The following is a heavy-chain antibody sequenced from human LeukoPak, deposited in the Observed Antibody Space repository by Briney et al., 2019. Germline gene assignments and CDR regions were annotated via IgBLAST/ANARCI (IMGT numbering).Heavy chain of an antibody. CDR3: TREGVYSPDGSGYHRDAFDI. CDR2: IIPIFGTA. V-gene: IGHV1-69*06. D-gene: IGHD3-22*01. J-gene: IGHJ3*02. CDR1: GGTFSSYA. Sequence: SVKVSCKASGGTFSSYAISWVRQAPGQGLEWMGGIIPIFGTANYAQKFQGRVTITADKSTNTAHMQLSSLRSDDTAVYYCTREGVYSPDGSGYHRDAFDIWGQGTVVTVSS.